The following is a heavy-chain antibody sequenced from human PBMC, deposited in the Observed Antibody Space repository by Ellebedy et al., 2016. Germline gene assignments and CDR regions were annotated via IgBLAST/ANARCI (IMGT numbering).Heavy chain of an antibody. J-gene: IGHJ6*02. Sequence: ASVKVSCKASGYTFTSYDINWVRQATGQGLEWMGWMNPNSGNTGYAQKFQGRVTMTRNTSISTAYMELSSLRSEDTAVYYCATAGYCSGGSCPKYYYYYYGMDVWGQGTTVTVSS. CDR2: MNPNSGNT. V-gene: IGHV1-8*01. D-gene: IGHD2-15*01. CDR3: ATAGYCSGGSCPKYYYYYYGMDV. CDR1: GYTFTSYD.